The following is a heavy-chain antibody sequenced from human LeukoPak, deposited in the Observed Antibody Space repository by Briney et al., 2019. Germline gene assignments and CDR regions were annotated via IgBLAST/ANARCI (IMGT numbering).Heavy chain of an antibody. V-gene: IGHV3-48*03. D-gene: IGHD5-18*01. Sequence: GGSLRLSCAASGFTFSSYEMNWVRQAPGKGLEWVSYISSSGSTIYYADSVKGRFTISRDNAKNSPYLQMNSLRAEDTAVYYCARDRVGYSYGPSFLYFDYWGQGTLVTVSS. CDR3: ARDRVGYSYGPSFLYFDY. CDR1: GFTFSSYE. CDR2: ISSSGSTI. J-gene: IGHJ4*02.